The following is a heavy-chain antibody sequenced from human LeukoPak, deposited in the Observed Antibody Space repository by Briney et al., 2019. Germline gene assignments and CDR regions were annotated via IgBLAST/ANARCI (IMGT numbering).Heavy chain of an antibody. CDR2: IIPIFGTA. CDR3: ARGYCSSTSCNPFDY. V-gene: IGHV1-69*13. D-gene: IGHD2-2*01. Sequence: ASVKVSCKASGGTFSSYAISWVRQAPGQGLEWMGGIIPIFGTANYSQKFQGRVTITADESTSTAYMELSSLRSEDTAVYYCARGYCSSTSCNPFDYWGQGTLVTVSS. CDR1: GGTFSSYA. J-gene: IGHJ4*02.